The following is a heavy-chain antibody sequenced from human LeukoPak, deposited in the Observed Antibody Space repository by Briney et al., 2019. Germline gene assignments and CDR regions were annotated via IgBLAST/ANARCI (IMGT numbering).Heavy chain of an antibody. D-gene: IGHD1-26*01. CDR3: AFEIGRSQGAFDI. V-gene: IGHV3-33*07. CDR1: GFIFSKYA. CDR2: IWNDGSDE. J-gene: IGHJ3*02. Sequence: GGSLRLSCAASGFIFSKYAMYWVRQTPGKGLEWVAAIWNDGSDENYADSVKGRFTISSDNSKNTLYLQMNSLRAEDTAVYYCAFEIGRSQGAFDIWGQGTMITVSS.